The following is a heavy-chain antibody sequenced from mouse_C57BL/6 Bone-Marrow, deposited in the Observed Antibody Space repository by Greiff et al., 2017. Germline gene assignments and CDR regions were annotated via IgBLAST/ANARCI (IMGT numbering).Heavy chain of an antibody. Sequence: QVQLKESGPELVKPGASVKISCKASGYAFSSSWMNWVKQRPGKGLEWIGRIYPGDGDTNYNGKFKGKAKLTADKSSSTVYMQLSSLPSEDSAVYFCARYCGSSLGFDYWGQGTTLTVSS. CDR2: IYPGDGDT. V-gene: IGHV1-82*01. D-gene: IGHD1-1*01. CDR3: ARYCGSSLGFDY. J-gene: IGHJ2*01. CDR1: GYAFSSSW.